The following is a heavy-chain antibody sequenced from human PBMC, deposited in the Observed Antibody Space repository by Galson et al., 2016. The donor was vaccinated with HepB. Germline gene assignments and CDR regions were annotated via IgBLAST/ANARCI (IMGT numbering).Heavy chain of an antibody. CDR2: IWFDASNE. D-gene: IGHD6-13*01. J-gene: IGHJ5*02. CDR1: GLNFSNYG. V-gene: IGHV3-33*01. Sequence: SLRLSCAASGLNFSNYGMHWVRQAPGKGLEWVAVIWFDASNEYYADSVKGRFTISRDNSKSKLFLQMNSLRVEVTAVYYCARDLGDSSTWSSHWFDPWGQGTLVTVSS. CDR3: ARDLGDSSTWSSHWFDP.